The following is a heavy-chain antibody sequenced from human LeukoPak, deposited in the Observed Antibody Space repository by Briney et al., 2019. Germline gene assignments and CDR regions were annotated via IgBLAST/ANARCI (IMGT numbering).Heavy chain of an antibody. CDR3: ARGGSRGDY. D-gene: IGHD3-16*01. V-gene: IGHV3-23*01. Sequence: GGSRRLSCAASGFTFSSYAMTWVRQAPGKGLEWVSVISGSGGATFYADSVRGRFTISRDNAKNSLYLQMNSLRAEDTAVYYCARGGSRGDYWGQGTLVTVSS. CDR2: ISGSGGAT. J-gene: IGHJ4*02. CDR1: GFTFSSYA.